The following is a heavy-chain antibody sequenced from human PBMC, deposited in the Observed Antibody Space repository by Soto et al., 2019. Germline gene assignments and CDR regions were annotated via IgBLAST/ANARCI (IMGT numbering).Heavy chain of an antibody. D-gene: IGHD6-19*01. CDR2: ISAYNGNT. V-gene: IGHV1-18*01. Sequence: ASVKVSCKASGYTFTSYGISWVRQAPGQGLEWMGWISAYNGNTNYAQKFQGRVTITADKSTSTAYMELSSLRSEDTAVYYCARGIEGWYQGRYYYGMDVWGQGTTVTVSS. CDR3: ARGIEGWYQGRYYYGMDV. J-gene: IGHJ6*02. CDR1: GYTFTSYG.